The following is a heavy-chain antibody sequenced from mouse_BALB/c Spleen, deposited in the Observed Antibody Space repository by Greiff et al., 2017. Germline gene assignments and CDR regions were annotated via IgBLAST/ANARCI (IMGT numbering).Heavy chain of an antibody. CDR2: ISYDGSN. J-gene: IGHJ2*01. CDR1: GYSITSGYY. Sequence: EVQVVESGPGLVKPSQSLSLTCSVTGYSITSGYYWNWIRQFPGNKLEWMGYISYDGSNNYNPSLKNRISITRDTSKNQFFLKLNSVTTEDTATYYCAREGGVWPYYFDYWGQGTTLTVSS. CDR3: AREGGVWPYYFDY. V-gene: IGHV3-6*02. D-gene: IGHD2-10*02.